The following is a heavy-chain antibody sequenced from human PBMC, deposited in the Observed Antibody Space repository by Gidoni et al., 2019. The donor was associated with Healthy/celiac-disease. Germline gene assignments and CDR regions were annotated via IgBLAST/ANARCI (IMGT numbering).Heavy chain of an antibody. D-gene: IGHD3-22*01. Sequence: GFPFSSYGMHWLRQPPGKGLEWVAVISYDGSNKYYAECVKGRFTISRDNCKNTLYVQMHRLSAEDTAVYYCANVIQDGYSSGAFNILGQGKLVAV. J-gene: IGHJ3*02. V-gene: IGHV3-30*18. CDR1: GFPFSSYG. CDR3: ANVIQDGYSSGAFNI. CDR2: ISYDGSNK.